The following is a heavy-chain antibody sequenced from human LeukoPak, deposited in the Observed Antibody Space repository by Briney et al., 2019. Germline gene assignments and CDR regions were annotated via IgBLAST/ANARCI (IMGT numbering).Heavy chain of an antibody. J-gene: IGHJ4*02. Sequence: PSETLSLTCAVSGGSISSGGYSWSWIRQPPGTGLEWTGYIYHSGSTYYNPSLKSRVTISVDRSKNQFSLKLSSVTAADTAVYYCARVKVTMIVVFDYWGQGTLVTVSS. D-gene: IGHD3-22*01. V-gene: IGHV4-30-2*01. CDR1: GGSISSGGYS. CDR2: IYHSGST. CDR3: ARVKVTMIVVFDY.